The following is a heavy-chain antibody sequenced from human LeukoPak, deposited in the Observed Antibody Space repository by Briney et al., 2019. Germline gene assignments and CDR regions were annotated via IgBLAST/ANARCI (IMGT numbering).Heavy chain of an antibody. V-gene: IGHV3-48*03. CDR1: GFSFSTYE. J-gene: IGHJ6*03. Sequence: PGGSLRLSCAASGFSFSTYEFHWVRHAPGKGLEWVSYISASGQTIYYADSVRGRFTISRDNAKNSLYLQMNSLRAEDTAVYYCARGPGDYYYYYYMDVWGKGTTVTISS. CDR3: ARGPGDYYYYYYMDV. CDR2: ISASGQTI.